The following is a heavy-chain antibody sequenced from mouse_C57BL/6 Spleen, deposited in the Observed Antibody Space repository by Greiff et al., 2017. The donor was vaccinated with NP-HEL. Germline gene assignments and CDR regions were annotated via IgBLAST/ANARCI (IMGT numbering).Heavy chain of an antibody. CDR2: ISYSGST. J-gene: IGHJ1*03. CDR3: ARDGYGSSYGYFDV. Sequence: VQLQQSGPGMVKPSQSLSLTCTVTGYSITSGYDWHWIRHFPGNKLEWMGYISYSGSTNYNPSLKSRISITHDTSKNHFFLKLNSVTTEDTATYYCARDGYGSSYGYFDVWGTGTTVTVSS. CDR1: GYSITSGYD. D-gene: IGHD1-1*01. V-gene: IGHV3-1*01.